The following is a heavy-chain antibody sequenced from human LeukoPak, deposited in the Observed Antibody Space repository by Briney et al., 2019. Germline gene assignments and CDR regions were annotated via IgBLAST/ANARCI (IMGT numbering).Heavy chain of an antibody. Sequence: GGTLRLSCAASGFTFSSYGMSWVRQAPGKGLEWVSAISGSGGSTYYADSVKGRFTISRDNSKNTLYLQMNSLRAEDTAVYYCAKDRIRGYHKNNYFDYWGQGTLVTVSS. J-gene: IGHJ4*02. V-gene: IGHV3-23*01. CDR2: ISGSGGST. CDR1: GFTFSSYG. CDR3: AKDRIRGYHKNNYFDY. D-gene: IGHD3-22*01.